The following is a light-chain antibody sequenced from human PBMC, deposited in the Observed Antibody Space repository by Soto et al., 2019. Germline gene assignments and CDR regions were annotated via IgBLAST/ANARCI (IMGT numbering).Light chain of an antibody. CDR3: QQYNTFWT. CDR1: PSISSW. V-gene: IGKV1-5*03. Sequence: DIQMTQSPSPPSASVGDRVTITRRASPSISSWLAWYKQKPGKAPNVLIYKASSLESGVPSRFSGSGSGTEFTLTIRSLKPDDFATYYCQQYNTFWTCGQGTKVDIK. CDR2: KAS. J-gene: IGKJ1*01.